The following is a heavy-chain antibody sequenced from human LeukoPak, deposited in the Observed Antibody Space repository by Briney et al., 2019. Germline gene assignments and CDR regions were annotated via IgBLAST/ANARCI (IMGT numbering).Heavy chain of an antibody. D-gene: IGHD3-10*01. CDR2: ISGSGGST. CDR1: GFTFSSYD. Sequence: GGSLRLSCVAAGFTFSSYDMSWVRQAPGKGLEWVSAISGSGGSTYHADSVKGRITISRDNSKNTLYLQVNSLRVEDTAVYYCAKDGSSGTYFDYWGQGTLVTVSS. J-gene: IGHJ4*02. V-gene: IGHV3-23*01. CDR3: AKDGSSGTYFDY.